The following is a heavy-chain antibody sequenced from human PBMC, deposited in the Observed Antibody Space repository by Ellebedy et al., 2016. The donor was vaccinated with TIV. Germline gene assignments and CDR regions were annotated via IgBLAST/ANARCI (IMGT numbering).Heavy chain of an antibody. D-gene: IGHD1-1*01. CDR2: ISGSGGST. CDR3: AKGNSSLGDV. V-gene: IGHV3-23*01. CDR1: AFTFSSYA. Sequence: GGSLRLSXAASAFTFSSYAMSWVRQAPGKGLEWVSAISGSGGSTYYADSVKGRFTISRDNSKNTLYLQMNSLRAEDTAVYYCAKGNSSLGDVWGQGTTVTVSS. J-gene: IGHJ6*02.